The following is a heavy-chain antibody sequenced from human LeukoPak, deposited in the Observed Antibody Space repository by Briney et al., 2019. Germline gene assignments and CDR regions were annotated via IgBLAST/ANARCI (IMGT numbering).Heavy chain of an antibody. J-gene: IGHJ3*02. V-gene: IGHV1-46*01. Sequence: ASVKVSCKASGCTFTSYYMHWVRQAPGQGLEWMGIINPSGGSTSYAQKFQGRVTMTRDMSTSTVYMELSSLRSEDTAVYYCARGNIVVVTAIPDAFDIWGQGTMVTVSS. CDR1: GCTFTSYY. CDR2: INPSGGST. CDR3: ARGNIVVVTAIPDAFDI. D-gene: IGHD2-21*02.